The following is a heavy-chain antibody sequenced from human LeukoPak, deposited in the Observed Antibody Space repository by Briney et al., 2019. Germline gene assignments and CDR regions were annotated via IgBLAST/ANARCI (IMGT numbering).Heavy chain of an antibody. CDR1: GFTFTKYW. J-gene: IGHJ4*02. Sequence: GGSLRLSCAASGFTFTKYWMTWVRQAPGKGLEWVGNIKQDGSDRNYMDSVKGRFTISRDNTKNSVYLQMSSLRAEDTAVYYCAREVWGPEYWGQGTLVTVSS. CDR3: AREVWGPEY. V-gene: IGHV3-7*01. D-gene: IGHD1-14*01. CDR2: IKQDGSDR.